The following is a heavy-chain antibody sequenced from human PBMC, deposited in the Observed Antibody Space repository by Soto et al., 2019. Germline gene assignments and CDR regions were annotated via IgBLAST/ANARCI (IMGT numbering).Heavy chain of an antibody. V-gene: IGHV4-31*03. J-gene: IGHJ4*02. CDR1: GDSVRSDDFY. CDR2: VSYSGHF. D-gene: IGHD4-17*01. CDR3: ARGRVRDYYFDY. Sequence: QVHLHEAGPGLLKPSQTLSLRCTVSGDSVRSDDFYWSWIRQHPGKGLEWIGYVSYSGHFYYNPSLETRVDMAVDESNNRVSLTLTSVTAADTAVYYCARGRVRDYYFDYWGQGTLVSVSS.